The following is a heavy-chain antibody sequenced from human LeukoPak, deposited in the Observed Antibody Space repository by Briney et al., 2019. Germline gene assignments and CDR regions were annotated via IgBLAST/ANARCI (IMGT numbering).Heavy chain of an antibody. V-gene: IGHV3-64D*06. CDR3: VKDRRLDYSRFDC. CDR2: IRSNGGST. CDR1: GFTFNSYA. Sequence: PGGSLILSCSASGFTFNSYAMHWVRQAPGKGLEYVSGIRSNGGSTYYADSVKGRFTISRDNSKNTLYLQMSSLRAEDTAVYYCVKDRRLDYSRFDCWGQGTLVTVSS. D-gene: IGHD2-15*01. J-gene: IGHJ4*02.